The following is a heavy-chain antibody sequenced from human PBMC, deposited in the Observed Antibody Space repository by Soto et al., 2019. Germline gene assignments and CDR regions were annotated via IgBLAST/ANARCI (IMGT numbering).Heavy chain of an antibody. CDR3: AXDWWMSRIAAAGPHYGMDV. Sequence: QVQLVESGGGVVQPGRSLRLSCAASGFTFSSYGMHWVRQAPGKGLEWVAVIWYDGSNKYYADSVKGRFTISRDNSKXXXXXXXXXXXXXXXXXXXCAXDWWMSRIAAAGPHYGMDVWGQGTTVTVSS. J-gene: IGHJ6*02. CDR1: GFTFSSYG. D-gene: IGHD6-13*01. V-gene: IGHV3-33*01. CDR2: IWYDGSNK.